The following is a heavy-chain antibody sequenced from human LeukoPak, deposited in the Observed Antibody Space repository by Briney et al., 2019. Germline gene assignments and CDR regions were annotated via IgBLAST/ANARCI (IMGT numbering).Heavy chain of an antibody. J-gene: IGHJ6*02. Sequence: IPSETLSLTCTVSGGSISSGGYYWSWIRQHPGKGLEWIGYIYYSGSIYYNPSLKSRVTISVDTSKNQFSLKLSSVTAADTAVYYCAREFRIVVVPAANIRYGMDVWGQGTTVTVSS. V-gene: IGHV4-31*03. CDR3: AREFRIVVVPAANIRYGMDV. CDR1: GGSISSGGYY. D-gene: IGHD2-2*01. CDR2: IYYSGSI.